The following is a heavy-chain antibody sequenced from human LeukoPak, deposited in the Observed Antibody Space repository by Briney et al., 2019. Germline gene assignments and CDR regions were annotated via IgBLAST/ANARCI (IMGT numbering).Heavy chain of an antibody. J-gene: IGHJ4*02. V-gene: IGHV4-38-2*02. CDR3: ARLEMATIGIDY. D-gene: IGHD5-24*01. CDR2: IYHSGST. CDR1: GYSINSGYY. Sequence: SETLSLTCTVSGYSINSGYYWGWIRQSPRKGLEWIGSIYHSGSTYYNPSLKSRVTISVDTSKNQFSLKLSSVTAADTAVYYCARLEMATIGIDYWGQGTLVTVSS.